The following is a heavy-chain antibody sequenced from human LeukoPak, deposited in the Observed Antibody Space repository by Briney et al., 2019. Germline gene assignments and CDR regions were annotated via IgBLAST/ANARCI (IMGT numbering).Heavy chain of an antibody. Sequence: ASVKLSCKASGYTFTSYGISWVRQAPGQGLEWMGWISAYNGNTNYAQKLQGRVTMTTDTSTSTAYMELRSLRSDDTAVYYCARDASDFLSGLADYWGQGTLVTVSS. J-gene: IGHJ4*02. CDR3: ARDASDFLSGLADY. CDR1: GYTFTSYG. D-gene: IGHD3-3*01. CDR2: ISAYNGNT. V-gene: IGHV1-18*01.